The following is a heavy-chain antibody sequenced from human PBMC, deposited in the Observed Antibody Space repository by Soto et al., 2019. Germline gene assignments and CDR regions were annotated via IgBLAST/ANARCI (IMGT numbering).Heavy chain of an antibody. CDR2: IRSKADGGTT. V-gene: IGHV3-49*01. CDR1: GFTFGDYA. Sequence: GGSLRLSCTASGFTFGDYAMSWFRQAPGKGLEWVGFIRSKADGGTTDYAAPVRGRFTISRDGAKNMLYLQMNSLRTEDTAVYYCSTIRSGSRGDIWGLGTMVTVSS. CDR3: STIRSGSRGDI. D-gene: IGHD6-19*01. J-gene: IGHJ3*02.